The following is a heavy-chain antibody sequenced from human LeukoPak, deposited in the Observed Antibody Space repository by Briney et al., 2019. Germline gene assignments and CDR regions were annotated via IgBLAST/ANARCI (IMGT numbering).Heavy chain of an antibody. CDR1: GFTFSSYSMN. CDR3: ARHWNLLYYFDY. V-gene: IGHV4-39*01. J-gene: IGHJ4*01. D-gene: IGHD1-1*01. Sequence: GSLRLSCAASGFTFSSYSMNWVRQPPGKGLEWIGGIYYSGSAYYNPSLKSRVTISVDTSKNQFSLNLSSVSAADTAVYYCARHWNLLYYFDYWGHGTLVTVSS. CDR2: IYYSGSA.